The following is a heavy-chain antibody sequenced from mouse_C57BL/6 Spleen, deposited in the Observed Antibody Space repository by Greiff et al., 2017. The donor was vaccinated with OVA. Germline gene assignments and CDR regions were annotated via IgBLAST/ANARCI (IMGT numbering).Heavy chain of an antibody. J-gene: IGHJ1*03. CDR3: ARGYSNYGYFDV. CDR1: GYSITSGYD. D-gene: IGHD2-5*01. CDR2: ISYSGST. V-gene: IGHV3-1*01. Sequence: EVQRVESGPGMVKPSQSLSLTCTVTGYSITSGYDWHWIRHFPGNKLEWMGYISYSGSTNYNPSLKSRISITHDTSKNHFFLKLNSVTTEDTATYYCARGYSNYGYFDVWGTGTTVTVSS.